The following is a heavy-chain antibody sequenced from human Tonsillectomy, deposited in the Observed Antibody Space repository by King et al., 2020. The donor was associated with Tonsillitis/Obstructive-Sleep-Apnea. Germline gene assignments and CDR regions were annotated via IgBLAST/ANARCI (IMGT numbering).Heavy chain of an antibody. CDR1: GFTFTNAW. CDR2: IKSKTDGGTT. J-gene: IGHJ4*02. V-gene: IGHV3-15*01. CDR3: TVPSSGSSAKVDY. D-gene: IGHD6-6*01. Sequence: VQLVESGGGLVKPGGSLRLSCAASGFTFTNAWMSWVRQAPGKGLEWVGRIKSKTDGGTTDYAAPMKGRFTISRDDSKNTLYLQMNSLKGEDTAVYYCTVPSSGSSAKVDYWGQGTLVTVSS.